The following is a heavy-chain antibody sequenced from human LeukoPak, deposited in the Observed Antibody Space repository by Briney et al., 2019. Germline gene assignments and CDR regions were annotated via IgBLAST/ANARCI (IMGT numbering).Heavy chain of an antibody. J-gene: IGHJ4*02. V-gene: IGHV3-11*01. CDR2: ISSSGSTI. Sequence: GGSLRLSCAASGFTFSDYYMSWIRQAPGKGLEWVSYISSSGSTIYYADSVKGRFTISRDNSRNSLYLQMNGLRAADTAFYYCTKASRVAGFFDSWGQGTLVTVSS. D-gene: IGHD6-19*01. CDR1: GFTFSDYY. CDR3: TKASRVAGFFDS.